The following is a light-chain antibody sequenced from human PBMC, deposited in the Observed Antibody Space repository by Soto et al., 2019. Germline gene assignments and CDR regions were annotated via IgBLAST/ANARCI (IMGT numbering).Light chain of an antibody. CDR1: SGHIDYA. CDR2: LNSDGSH. CDR3: QTWDTGIRV. J-gene: IGLJ2*01. Sequence: QPVLTQSPSASASLGASVKLTCTVSSGHIDYAIAWHQQQPEKGPRFLMKLNSDGSHSKGDGIPDRFSGSSSATERYLTISSLRYEDEADYCCQTWDTGIRVFGGGTKLTVL. V-gene: IGLV4-69*01.